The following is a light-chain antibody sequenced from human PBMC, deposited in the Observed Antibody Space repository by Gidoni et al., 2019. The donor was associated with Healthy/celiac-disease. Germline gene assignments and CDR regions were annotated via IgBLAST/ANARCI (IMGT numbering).Light chain of an antibody. J-gene: IGKJ2*01. Sequence: DIVMIQSHASLALALGERATINCKSSQSVLYSSKTKNYLAWYQQKPGQPPKLLIYWASTRESGVPDRFSGSGSGTDFTLTISSLQAEDVAVYYCQQYYSTPPTFGQGTKLEIK. V-gene: IGKV4-1*01. CDR2: WAS. CDR3: QQYYSTPPT. CDR1: QSVLYSSKTKNY.